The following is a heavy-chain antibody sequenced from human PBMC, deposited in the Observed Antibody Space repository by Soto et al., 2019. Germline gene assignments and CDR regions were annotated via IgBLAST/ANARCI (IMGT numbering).Heavy chain of an antibody. V-gene: IGHV4-59*12. D-gene: IGHD3-22*01. CDR3: ARDSGYYYDSSGYYGNDAFDI. CDR2: IYHSGST. CDR1: GGSISSYY. J-gene: IGHJ3*02. Sequence: PSETLSLTCTVSGGSISSYYWSWIRQPPGKGLEWIGYIYHSGSTNYNPSLKSRVTISVDTSKNQFSLKLSSVTAADTAVYYCARDSGYYYDSSGYYGNDAFDIWGQGTMVTVSS.